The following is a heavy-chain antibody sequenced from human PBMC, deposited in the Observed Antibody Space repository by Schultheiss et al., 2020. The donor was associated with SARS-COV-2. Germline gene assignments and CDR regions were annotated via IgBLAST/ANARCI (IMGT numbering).Heavy chain of an antibody. V-gene: IGHV4-34*01. CDR3: ARHVSPTYYYDSSGYYFDY. J-gene: IGHJ4*02. CDR1: GGSISSYY. D-gene: IGHD3-22*01. CDR2: INHSGST. Sequence: SETLSLTCTVSGGSISSYYWSWIRQPPGKGLEWIGEINHSGSTYYNPSLKSRVTISVDTSKNQFSLKLSSVTAAGTAVYYCARHVSPTYYYDSSGYYFDYWGQGTLVTVSS.